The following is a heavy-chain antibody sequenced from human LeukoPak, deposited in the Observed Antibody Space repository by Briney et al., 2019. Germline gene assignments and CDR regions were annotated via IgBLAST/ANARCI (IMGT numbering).Heavy chain of an antibody. Sequence: SETLSLTCTVSGGSISSYYWSWIRQPPGKGLEWIGYIYYSGSTNYNPSLKSRVTISVDTSKNQFSLKLSSVTAADTAVYYCARVDIVVVPAAYYYYMDVWGKGTTVTVSS. CDR3: ARVDIVVVPAAYYYYMDV. CDR1: GGSISSYY. CDR2: IYYSGST. V-gene: IGHV4-59*01. J-gene: IGHJ6*03. D-gene: IGHD2-2*01.